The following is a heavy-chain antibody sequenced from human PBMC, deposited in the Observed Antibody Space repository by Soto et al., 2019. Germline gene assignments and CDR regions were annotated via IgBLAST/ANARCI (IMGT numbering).Heavy chain of an antibody. J-gene: IGHJ4*02. V-gene: IGHV3-11*01. CDR1: GFTFSDYY. CDR3: AREGYDYIWGSYRYTGTFDY. Sequence: GGSLRLSCAASGFTFSDYYMSWIRQAPGKGLEWVSYISSSGSTIYYADSVKGRFTISRDNAKNSLYLQMNSLRAEDTAVYYCAREGYDYIWGSYRYTGTFDYWGQGTLVTVSS. CDR2: ISSSGSTI. D-gene: IGHD3-16*02.